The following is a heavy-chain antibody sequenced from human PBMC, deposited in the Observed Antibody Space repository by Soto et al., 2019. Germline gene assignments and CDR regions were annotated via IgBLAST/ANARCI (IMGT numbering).Heavy chain of an antibody. J-gene: IGHJ3*02. Sequence: VGSLRLSCAASGFTFSSYGMHWVRQAPGKGLEWVAVISYDGSNKYYADSVKGRFTISRDNSKNTLYLQMNSLRAEDTAVYYCAKDTGYGDYGAFDIWGQRTMVTVSS. CDR3: AKDTGYGDYGAFDI. V-gene: IGHV3-30*18. D-gene: IGHD4-17*01. CDR1: GFTFSSYG. CDR2: ISYDGSNK.